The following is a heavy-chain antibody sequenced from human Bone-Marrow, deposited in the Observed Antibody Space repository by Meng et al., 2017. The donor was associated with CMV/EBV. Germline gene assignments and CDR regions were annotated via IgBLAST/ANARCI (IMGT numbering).Heavy chain of an antibody. CDR3: AKGLAVADW. V-gene: IGHV3-30*18. CDR1: GFTFSSYR. J-gene: IGHJ4*02. CDR2: ISYDGSNK. Sequence: LRLSCAVSGFTFSSYRMPWVRQAPGKGLEWVAVISYDGSNKYYADSVKGRFTISRDNSKNTLYLQMNSLRAEDTAVYYCAKGLAVADWWGQGTLVTVSS. D-gene: IGHD6-19*01.